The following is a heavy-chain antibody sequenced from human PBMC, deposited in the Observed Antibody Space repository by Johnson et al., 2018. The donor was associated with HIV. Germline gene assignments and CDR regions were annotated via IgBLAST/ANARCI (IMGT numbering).Heavy chain of an antibody. D-gene: IGHD3-10*01. CDR1: GFTFSIYV. V-gene: IGHV3-30-3*01. J-gene: IGHJ3*02. CDR2: ISYDGSYK. CDR3: GRGGGGSGSYYELGFDI. Sequence: QVQLVESGGGVVQPGRSLRLSCAASGFTFSIYVMHWVRQAPGKGLEWVAVISYDGSYKYYADSVKGRFTISRDNSKNTLYLQMNSMRAGDTAVYYCGRGGGGSGSYYELGFDIWGQGTMVTVSS.